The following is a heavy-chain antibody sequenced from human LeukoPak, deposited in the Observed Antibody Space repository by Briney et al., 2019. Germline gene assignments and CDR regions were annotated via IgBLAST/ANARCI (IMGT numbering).Heavy chain of an antibody. D-gene: IGHD3-22*01. Sequence: ASVKVSCKASVYTFAASYMHWVRQAPGQGLEWMGWINPNSGGTNYAQQFQGRVTMTRDTSSSTAYMELSRLRSDDTAVYYCARVFYYDSSGDYYLGAFDIWGQGTMVTVSS. CDR2: INPNSGGT. V-gene: IGHV1-2*02. J-gene: IGHJ3*02. CDR1: VYTFAASY. CDR3: ARVFYYDSSGDYYLGAFDI.